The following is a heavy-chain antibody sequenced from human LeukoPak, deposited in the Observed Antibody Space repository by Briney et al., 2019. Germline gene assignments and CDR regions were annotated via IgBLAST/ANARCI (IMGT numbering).Heavy chain of an antibody. CDR3: AKGSYYDSSGSFYFDY. CDR1: GFTFSSYA. Sequence: GSLRLSCAASGFTFSSYAMSWVRQAPGKGLEWVSGISGSGDNTYYADSVKGRFTISRDNSKNTLYVQVNSLGTEDTAAYYCAKGSYYDSSGSFYFDYWGQGTLVTVSS. V-gene: IGHV3-23*01. J-gene: IGHJ4*02. D-gene: IGHD3-22*01. CDR2: ISGSGDNT.